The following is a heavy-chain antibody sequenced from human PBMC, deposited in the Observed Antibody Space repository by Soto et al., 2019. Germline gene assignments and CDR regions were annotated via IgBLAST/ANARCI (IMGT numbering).Heavy chain of an antibody. D-gene: IGHD2-2*01. V-gene: IGHV1-8*01. CDR1: GYTFTSHD. CDR3: ARPHCSSTSCYSHYYYGMDV. Sequence: QVQLVQSGAEVKKPGASVKVSCKASGYTFTSHDINWARQATGQGLEGMGWMNPNSGNTGYAQKFQGRVTMTRNTSISTAYMELSSLRSEDTAVYYCARPHCSSTSCYSHYYYGMDVWGQGTTVTVYS. CDR2: MNPNSGNT. J-gene: IGHJ6*02.